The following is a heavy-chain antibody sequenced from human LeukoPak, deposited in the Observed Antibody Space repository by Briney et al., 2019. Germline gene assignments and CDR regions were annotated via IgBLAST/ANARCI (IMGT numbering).Heavy chain of an antibody. J-gene: IGHJ4*02. CDR1: GFSFSTYS. CDR3: AKDPSPVAGRYYFDY. D-gene: IGHD6-19*01. Sequence: GGSLRLSCTASGFSFSTYSMNWVRQAPGKGLEWVSYIVGSSSSTYYADSVKGRFTISRDNSKNTLYLQMNSLRAEDTAVYYCAKDPSPVAGRYYFDYWGQGTLVTVSS. CDR2: IVGSSSST. V-gene: IGHV3-23*01.